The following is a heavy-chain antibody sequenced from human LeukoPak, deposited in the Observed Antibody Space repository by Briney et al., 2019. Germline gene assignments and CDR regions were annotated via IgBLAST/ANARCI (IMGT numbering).Heavy chain of an antibody. J-gene: IGHJ4*02. CDR3: ARDAAYGYDRFDS. CDR1: GFIFSSYW. V-gene: IGHV3-7*01. CDR2: IKEDGSDK. Sequence: PGGSLRLSCAASGFIFSSYWMAWVRQAPGKGLEWVANIKEDGSDKNYVDSVKGRFTISRDNAKNSLSLQMNSLRAEDTAVYYCARDAAYGYDRFDSWGQGTQATVSS. D-gene: IGHD5-18*01.